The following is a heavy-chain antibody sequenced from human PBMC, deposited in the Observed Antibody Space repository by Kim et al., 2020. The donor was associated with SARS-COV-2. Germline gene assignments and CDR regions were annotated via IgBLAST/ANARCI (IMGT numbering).Heavy chain of an antibody. CDR2: IIPIFGTA. CDR1: GGTFSSYA. Sequence: SVKVSCKASGGTFSSYAISWVRQAPGQGLEWMGGIIPIFGTANYAQKFQGRVTITADESTSTAYMELSSLRSEDTAVYYCASRYGTPPHYYYGMDVWGQGTTVTVSS. J-gene: IGHJ6*02. D-gene: IGHD6-13*01. V-gene: IGHV1-69*13. CDR3: ASRYGTPPHYYYGMDV.